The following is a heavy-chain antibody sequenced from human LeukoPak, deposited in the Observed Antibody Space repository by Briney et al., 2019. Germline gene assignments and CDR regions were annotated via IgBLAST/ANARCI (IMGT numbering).Heavy chain of an antibody. V-gene: IGHV4-59*01. CDR3: ARVPRSYYYYYYMDV. CDR1: GGSIGGYH. J-gene: IGHJ6*03. Sequence: PSETLSLTCNVSGGSIGGYHWSWIRQPPGKGLEWLGYIYYSGSSNYNPSLKSRVTISADTSKNQFSLKLSSVTAADTAVYYCARVPRSYYYYYYMDVWGKGTTVTVSS. CDR2: IYYSGSS.